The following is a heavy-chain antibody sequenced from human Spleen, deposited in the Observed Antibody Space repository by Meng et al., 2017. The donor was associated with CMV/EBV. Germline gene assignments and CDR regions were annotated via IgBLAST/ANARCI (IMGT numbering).Heavy chain of an antibody. J-gene: IGHJ4*02. Sequence: SETLSLTCAVYGGSFSGYHWSWIRQPPGKGLEWIGEINHRGSTNYNPSLKSRVTISVDTSKNQFSLKLSSVTAADTAVYYCATRSPLSSSPAYSDYWGQGTLVTVSS. CDR1: GGSFSGYH. CDR3: ATRSPLSSSPAYSDY. D-gene: IGHD6-6*01. CDR2: INHRGST. V-gene: IGHV4-34*01.